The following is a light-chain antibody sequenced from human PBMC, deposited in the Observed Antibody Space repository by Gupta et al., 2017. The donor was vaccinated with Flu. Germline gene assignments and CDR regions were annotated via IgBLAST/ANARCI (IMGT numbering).Light chain of an antibody. Sequence: EIVLTQSPGILSLSPGERATLSCRASHTVSNSFLAWYQPKPGQAPSFLSYEASSRASGIRDRFSGSGSGTDCTLHLSGLEPDDCAVDYCLAWTFGQGTKVEIK. CDR2: EAS. CDR3: LAWT. J-gene: IGKJ1*01. CDR1: HTVSNSF. V-gene: IGKV3-20*01.